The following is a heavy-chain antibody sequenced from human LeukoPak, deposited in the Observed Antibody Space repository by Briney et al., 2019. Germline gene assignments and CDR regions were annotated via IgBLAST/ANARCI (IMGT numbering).Heavy chain of an antibody. CDR3: ARAYGYSGYDSSFDY. Sequence: ASVKVSCKASGYTFTDYYMHWVRQAPGQGLEWMGWINPNSGGTNYAQKFQGRVTMTRDTSISTAYMELSRLRSDDTAVYYCARAYGYSGYDSSFDYWGQGTLVTVSS. J-gene: IGHJ4*02. CDR1: GYTFTDYY. V-gene: IGHV1-2*02. CDR2: INPNSGGT. D-gene: IGHD5-12*01.